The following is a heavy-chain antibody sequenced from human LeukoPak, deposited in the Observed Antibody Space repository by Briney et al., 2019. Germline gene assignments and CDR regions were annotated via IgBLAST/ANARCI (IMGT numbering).Heavy chain of an antibody. Sequence: GASVKVSCKASGYTFTTYDINWVRQATGQGLEWMGWMNPNSGNTGYAQKFQGRVTMTRNTSISTAYMELSSLRSEDTAVYYCATGRGVLRFFDWLFHFDYWGQGTLVTVSS. CDR2: MNPNSGNT. V-gene: IGHV1-8*01. J-gene: IGHJ4*02. CDR1: GYTFTTYD. D-gene: IGHD3-9*01. CDR3: ATGRGVLRFFDWLFHFDY.